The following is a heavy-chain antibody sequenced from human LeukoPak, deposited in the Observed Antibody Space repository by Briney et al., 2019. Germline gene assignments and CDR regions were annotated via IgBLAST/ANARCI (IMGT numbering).Heavy chain of an antibody. D-gene: IGHD3-9*01. J-gene: IGHJ4*02. CDR2: INDNGANT. CDR3: AKWGDYDILTGYYVSDF. CDR1: GFTFKKYG. V-gene: IGHV3-23*01. Sequence: GGSLRLSCAASGFTFKKYGMSWVRQAPGKGLEWVSTINDNGANTHYADSVKGRFTISRDNSKNTLYVEMNTLRAEDTAVYYCAKWGDYDILTGYYVSDFWGQGTLVTVSS.